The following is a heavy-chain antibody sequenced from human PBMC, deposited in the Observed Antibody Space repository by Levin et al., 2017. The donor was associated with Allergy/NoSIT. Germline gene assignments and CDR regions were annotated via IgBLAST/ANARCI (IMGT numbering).Heavy chain of an antibody. J-gene: IGHJ4*02. D-gene: IGHD3-22*01. CDR2: ISYDGNKN. Sequence: SLKISCAASGFTFSDYGMHWVRQAPGKGLEWVAVISYDGNKNYYADSVKGRFTISRDTSQNTVFLQMNRLRTEDTAVYYCAKDVDYHDSNSFYAFDFWGQGTLVTVSS. V-gene: IGHV3-30*18. CDR3: AKDVDYHDSNSFYAFDF. CDR1: GFTFSDYG.